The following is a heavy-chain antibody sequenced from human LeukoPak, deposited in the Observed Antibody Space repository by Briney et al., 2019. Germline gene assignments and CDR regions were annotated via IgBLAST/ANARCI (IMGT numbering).Heavy chain of an antibody. Sequence: SETLSPTCSVSGDSIRKDNWWTWVRRSPGKGLEWLGEIYDSGKTNYHPSLRSRIAISIDTAKRQFSLELTAVTAADTAVYYCANHYSGYIDYWGQGILVTVSS. CDR3: ANHYSGYIDY. J-gene: IGHJ4*02. CDR1: GDSIRKDNW. CDR2: IYDSGKT. D-gene: IGHD5-12*01. V-gene: IGHV4/OR15-8*02.